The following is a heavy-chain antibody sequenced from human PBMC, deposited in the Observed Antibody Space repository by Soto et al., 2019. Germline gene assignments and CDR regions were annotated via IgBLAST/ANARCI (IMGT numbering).Heavy chain of an antibody. Sequence: SETLSLTCTVSGGSVSSGSYYWSWIRQPPGKGLEWIGYIYYSGSTNYNPSLKSRVTISVDTSKNQFSLKLSSVTAADTAVYYCARELNSGYDDYYYGMDVWGQGTTVTVSS. CDR3: ARELNSGYDDYYYGMDV. D-gene: IGHD5-12*01. J-gene: IGHJ6*02. V-gene: IGHV4-61*01. CDR1: GGSVSSGSYY. CDR2: IYYSGST.